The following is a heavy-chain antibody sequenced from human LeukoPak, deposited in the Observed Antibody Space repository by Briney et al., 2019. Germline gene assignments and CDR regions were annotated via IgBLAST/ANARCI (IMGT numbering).Heavy chain of an antibody. V-gene: IGHV7-4-1*02. CDR1: GYTFTTYA. CDR2: INTDTGNP. D-gene: IGHD4-17*01. J-gene: IGHJ4*02. Sequence: GASVKVSCKASGYTFTTYAINWVRQAPGQGLEWMGWINTDTGNPTYAQGFTGRFVFSLDTSVSTAYLQISSLKAEDTAVCYCARGSGDYEGFYYFDYWGQGTLVTVSS. CDR3: ARGSGDYEGFYYFDY.